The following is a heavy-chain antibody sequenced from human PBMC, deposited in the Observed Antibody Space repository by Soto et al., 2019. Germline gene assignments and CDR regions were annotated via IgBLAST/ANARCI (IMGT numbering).Heavy chain of an antibody. CDR3: ARGQYCSGGSCHYYFDY. CDR1: GGSISSGGYY. D-gene: IGHD2-15*01. Sequence: QVQLQESGPGLVKPSQTLSLTCTVSGGSISSGGYYWSWIRQHPGKGLEWIGYIYYSGSTYYNPSLKSRVTISVDTSKNQFSLKLSSVTAADTAVYYCARGQYCSGGSCHYYFDYCGQGTLVTVSS. J-gene: IGHJ4*02. CDR2: IYYSGST. V-gene: IGHV4-31*03.